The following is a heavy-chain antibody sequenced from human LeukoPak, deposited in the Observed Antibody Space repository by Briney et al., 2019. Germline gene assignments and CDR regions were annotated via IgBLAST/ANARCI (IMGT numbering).Heavy chain of an antibody. CDR3: ARFPSYDSSPRVLDY. CDR1: GGSISSYY. V-gene: IGHV4-59*01. Sequence: SETLSLTCTVSGGSISSYYWSWIRQPPGKGLEWIGYIYYNGSTNYNPSLKSRVTISVDTSKNQFSLKLSSVTAADTAVYYCARFPSYDSSPRVLDYWGQGTLVTVSS. CDR2: IYYNGST. J-gene: IGHJ4*02. D-gene: IGHD3-22*01.